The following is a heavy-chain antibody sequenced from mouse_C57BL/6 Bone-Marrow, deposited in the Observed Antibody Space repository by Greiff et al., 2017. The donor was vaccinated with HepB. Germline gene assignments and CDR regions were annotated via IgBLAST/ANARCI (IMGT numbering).Heavy chain of an antibody. CDR1: GFTFSSYA. CDR3: ARDGGGLGYYAMDY. V-gene: IGHV5-4*01. Sequence: EVQLVESGGGLVKPGGSLKLSCAASGFTFSSYAMSWVRQTPEKRLEWVATISDGGSYTYYPDNVKGRFTISRDNAKNNLYLQMSHLKSEDTAMYYCARDGGGLGYYAMDYWGQGTSVTVSS. J-gene: IGHJ4*01. CDR2: ISDGGSYT.